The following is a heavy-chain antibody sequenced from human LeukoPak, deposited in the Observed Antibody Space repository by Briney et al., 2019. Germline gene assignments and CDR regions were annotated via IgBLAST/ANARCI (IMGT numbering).Heavy chain of an antibody. CDR1: GFSISSGYY. V-gene: IGHV4-38-2*02. CDR2: IHVSGTT. CDR3: AREAERRIVN. Sequence: SETLSLTCVVSGFSISSGYYWGWIRQPPGKGLEWIVNIHVSGTTFYNSSLNSRVAISIDTSKNQFSLKLSSVTAADTAVYFCAREAERRIVNWGRGTLVTVSS. D-gene: IGHD1-1*01. J-gene: IGHJ4*02.